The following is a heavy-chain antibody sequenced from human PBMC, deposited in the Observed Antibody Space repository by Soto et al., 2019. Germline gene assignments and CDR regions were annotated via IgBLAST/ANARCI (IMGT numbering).Heavy chain of an antibody. D-gene: IGHD3-16*01. J-gene: IGHJ4*02. CDR3: AREGGFPPFGY. V-gene: IGHV4-39*07. CDR1: GGSISSYY. CDR2: IYYSGST. Sequence: TSETLSLTCTVSGGSISSYYWGWIRQPPGKGLEWIGSIYYSGSTYYNPSLKSRVTISVDTSKNQFSLKLSSVTAADTAVYYCAREGGFPPFGYWGQGTLVTVSS.